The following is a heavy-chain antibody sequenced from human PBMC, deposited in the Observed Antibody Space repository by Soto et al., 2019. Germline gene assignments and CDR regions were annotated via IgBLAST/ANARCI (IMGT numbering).Heavy chain of an antibody. J-gene: IGHJ5*02. D-gene: IGHD3-10*01. CDR1: GGSISSYY. V-gene: IGHV4-59*01. Sequence: SETLSLTCTVSGGSISSYYWSWIRQPPGKGLEWIGYIYYSGSTTYNPSLKSRVTISLDTSKNQFSLKLSSVTAADTAVYSCAGVYYTSGNNWLDPWGQGTQVTVSS. CDR2: IYYSGST. CDR3: AGVYYTSGNNWLDP.